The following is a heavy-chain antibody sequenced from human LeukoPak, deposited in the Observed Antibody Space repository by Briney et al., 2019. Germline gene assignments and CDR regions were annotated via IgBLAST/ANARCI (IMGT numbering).Heavy chain of an antibody. CDR3: AKVYYYDSSGYYGGGGYYFDY. D-gene: IGHD3-22*01. CDR2: ISGSGGST. Sequence: HPGGSLRLSCAASGFTFSSYSMNWVRQAPGKGLEWVSAISGSGGSTYYADSVKGRFTISRDNSKNTLYLQMNSLRAEDTAVYYCAKVYYYDSSGYYGGGGYYFDYWGQGTLVTVSS. CDR1: GFTFSSYS. V-gene: IGHV3-23*01. J-gene: IGHJ4*02.